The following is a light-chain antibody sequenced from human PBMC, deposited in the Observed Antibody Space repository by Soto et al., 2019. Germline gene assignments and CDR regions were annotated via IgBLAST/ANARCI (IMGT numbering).Light chain of an antibody. CDR3: SSYAGRYSYV. V-gene: IGLV2-11*01. CDR2: DVS. J-gene: IGLJ1*01. Sequence: SALTLPRSVSGPPGQSVSISCTGTSSDVGGYNSVSWYPQPLGRAPKVRIYDVSKRPSGVPDRFSGSKSGNTASLTLSGLQSEDEADSYCSSYAGRYSYVFGCGTKVPVL. CDR1: SSDVGGYNS.